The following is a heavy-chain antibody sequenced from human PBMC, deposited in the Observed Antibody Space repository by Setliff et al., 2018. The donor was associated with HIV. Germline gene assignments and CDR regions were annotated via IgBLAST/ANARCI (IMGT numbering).Heavy chain of an antibody. J-gene: IGHJ6*03. CDR1: GVSISSSSYF. CDR3: ARHPRHYNILTGYRYYYMDV. CDR2: IYFSGST. D-gene: IGHD3-9*01. Sequence: TLSLICAVSGVSISSSSYFWGWIRRPPGTGLDWIGSIYFSGSTYYNPSLESRVTISMDTSKNQFSLKLTSVTAADTAVYYCARHPRHYNILTGYRYYYMDVWGKGTTVTVSS. V-gene: IGHV4-39*01.